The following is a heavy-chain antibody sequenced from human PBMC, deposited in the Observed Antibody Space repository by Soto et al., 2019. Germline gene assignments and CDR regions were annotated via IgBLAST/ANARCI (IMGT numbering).Heavy chain of an antibody. V-gene: IGHV3-23*01. J-gene: IGHJ2*01. D-gene: IGHD4-17*01. CDR3: AKDRLPYCDYVDWYFDL. CDR2: FSGSGGST. Sequence: EVQLLESGGGLVQPGGSLRLSCAASGFTFSNYAMSWVRQAPGKGLEWVSAFSGSGGSTYYADSVKGRFTISRDNSRNTLYLQMNSLRAEDTAVYYCAKDRLPYCDYVDWYFDLWGRGTLVTVSS. CDR1: GFTFSNYA.